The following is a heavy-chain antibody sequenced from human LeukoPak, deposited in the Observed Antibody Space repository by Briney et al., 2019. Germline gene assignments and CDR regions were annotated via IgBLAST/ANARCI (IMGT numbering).Heavy chain of an antibody. CDR3: ARGLLLGIGLDY. CDR1: GGSISSYY. J-gene: IGHJ4*02. CDR2: IYYSGST. V-gene: IGHV4-59*01. Sequence: SETLSLTCTVSGGSISSYYWSWIRQPPGKGLEWIGYIYYSGSTNYNPSLKSRVTISVDTSKNQFSLKLSSVTAADTAVYYCARGLLLGIGLDYWGQGTLVTVSS. D-gene: IGHD7-27*01.